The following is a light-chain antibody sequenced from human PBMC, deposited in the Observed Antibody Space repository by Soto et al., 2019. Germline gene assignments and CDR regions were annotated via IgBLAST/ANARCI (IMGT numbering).Light chain of an antibody. CDR1: QDISNY. J-gene: IGKJ3*01. Sequence: DIQMTQSPSSLSASVGDRVTITCQASQDISNYLNWYQQKPGKAPKLLIYDASKLETGVPSRFSGSGLGTDFTFTISSLQPEDIATYYCQQYDNLPPFTFGPGTKVDIK. V-gene: IGKV1-33*01. CDR3: QQYDNLPPFT. CDR2: DAS.